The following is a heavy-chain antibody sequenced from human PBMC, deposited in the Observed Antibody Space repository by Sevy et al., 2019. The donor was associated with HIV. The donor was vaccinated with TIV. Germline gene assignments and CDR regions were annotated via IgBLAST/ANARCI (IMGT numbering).Heavy chain of an antibody. Sequence: GGSLRLSCAASGFTFSSYWMSWVRQAPGKGLEWVANIKQDGSEKYYVHSVKGRFTISRDNAKNSLYLQMNSLRAEDTAVYYCARDPGIAAAGPYYYYGMDVWGQGTTVTVSS. CDR1: GFTFSSYW. J-gene: IGHJ6*02. CDR2: IKQDGSEK. CDR3: ARDPGIAAAGPYYYYGMDV. V-gene: IGHV3-7*01. D-gene: IGHD6-13*01.